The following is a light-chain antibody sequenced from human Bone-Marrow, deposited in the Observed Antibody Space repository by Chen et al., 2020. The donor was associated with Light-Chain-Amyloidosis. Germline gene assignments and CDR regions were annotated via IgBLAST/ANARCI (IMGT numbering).Light chain of an antibody. CDR2: EVT. CDR1: SSDVGSYDF. Sequence: QSALTQPAPVSGSPGQSITISCTGTSSDVGSYDFVSWYQQHAGKAPKLMIYEVTKRPSGVSNRFSGSKSGNTASLTISGLQAEDEADYYCCSYAGSPLYVFGTGTKVSVL. V-gene: IGLV2-23*02. CDR3: CSYAGSPLYV. J-gene: IGLJ1*01.